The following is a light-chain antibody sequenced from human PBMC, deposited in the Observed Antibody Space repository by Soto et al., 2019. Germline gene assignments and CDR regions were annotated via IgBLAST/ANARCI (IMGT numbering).Light chain of an antibody. V-gene: IGLV1-44*01. CDR2: SNN. J-gene: IGLJ7*01. CDR3: AAWDDSLSAYV. CDR1: SSNVGSNS. Sequence: QLVLTQPPSASGAPGQRVIVSCSGGSSNVGSNSVNWYQHLPGSAPKLLIFSNNQRPSGVPDRLSGSKSGTSASLAIGGLQSDDEADYYCAAWDDSLSAYVFGSGTQLTVL.